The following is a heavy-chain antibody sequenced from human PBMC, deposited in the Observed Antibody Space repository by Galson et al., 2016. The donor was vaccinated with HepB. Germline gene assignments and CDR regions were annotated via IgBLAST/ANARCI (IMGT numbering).Heavy chain of an antibody. J-gene: IGHJ4*02. CDR3: ARGDGGYDSQPDY. D-gene: IGHD5-12*01. CDR1: GFSFSRNS. Sequence: LRLSCAASGFSFSRNSMNWVRQAPGKGLEWVSYISSSGTTIYYADSVEGRFTISRDNAKNSVYLQMNSLRVEDTAVYYCARGDGGYDSQPDYWGQGTLVTVSS. V-gene: IGHV3-48*04. CDR2: ISSSGTTI.